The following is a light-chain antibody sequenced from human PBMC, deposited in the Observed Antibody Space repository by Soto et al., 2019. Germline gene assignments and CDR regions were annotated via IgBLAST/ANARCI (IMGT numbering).Light chain of an antibody. J-gene: IGLJ2*01. V-gene: IGLV2-11*01. CDR3: CSYSGSRLI. CDR1: SRDIGGYNH. Sequence: QSVLTQVRSVSGSPEQSVTISCTGTSRDIGGYNHVSWYQQHPGKAPKLIIYDVAKPPSGVPDRFSRSKSGNTAALTISGLQPEDEGDYSCCSYSGSRLIFGGGTKVTVL. CDR2: DVA.